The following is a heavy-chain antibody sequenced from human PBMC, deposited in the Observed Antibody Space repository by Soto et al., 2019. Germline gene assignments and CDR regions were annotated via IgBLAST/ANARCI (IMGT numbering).Heavy chain of an antibody. V-gene: IGHV3-30*18. CDR2: ISYDGSNK. J-gene: IGHJ6*02. CDR3: AKDLGQYYYYGMDV. CDR1: GFTFSNYA. Sequence: GGSLRLSCAASGFTFSNYAMHWVRQAPGKGLEWVAVISYDGSNKYYADSVKGRFTISRDNSKNTLYLQMNSLRAEDTAVYYCAKDLGQYYYYGMDVWGQGTTVTVSS. D-gene: IGHD1-26*01.